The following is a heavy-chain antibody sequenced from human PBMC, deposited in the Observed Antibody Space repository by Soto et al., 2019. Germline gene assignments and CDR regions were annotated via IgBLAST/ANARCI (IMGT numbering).Heavy chain of an antibody. CDR1: GYTFTSYA. CDR2: INAGNGNT. J-gene: IGHJ4*02. D-gene: IGHD3-22*01. Sequence: GASVKVSCKASGYTFTSYAMHWVRQAPGQRLEWMGWINAGNGNTKYSQKFQGRVTITRDTSASTAYMELSSLRSEDTAVYYCARGLGYYDSSGYYWAHGFDYWGQGTLVTVSS. CDR3: ARGLGYYDSSGYYWAHGFDY. V-gene: IGHV1-3*01.